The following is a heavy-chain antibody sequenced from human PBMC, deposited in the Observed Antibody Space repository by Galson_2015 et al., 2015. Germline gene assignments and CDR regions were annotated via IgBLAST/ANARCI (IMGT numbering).Heavy chain of an antibody. D-gene: IGHD3-10*01. V-gene: IGHV1-3*01. CDR2: INAGNGNT. CDR1: GYTFTSYA. Sequence: SVKVSCKASGYTFTSYAMHWVRQAPGQRLEWMGWINAGNGNTKYSQKFQGRVTITRDTSASTAYMELSSLRSEDTAVYYCARGPITMVRGPQLGAWFDPWGQGTLVTVSS. CDR3: ARGPITMVRGPQLGAWFDP. J-gene: IGHJ5*02.